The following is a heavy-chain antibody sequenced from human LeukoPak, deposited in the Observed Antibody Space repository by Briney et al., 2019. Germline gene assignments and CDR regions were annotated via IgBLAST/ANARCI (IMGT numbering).Heavy chain of an antibody. Sequence: GGTLRLSCAASGVTFSSYSMNWVRQAPGKGLEWVSYISSSSSTIYYADSVKGRFTISRDNAKNSLYLQMNSLRAEDTAVYYCARAPRYPPRVPGIHFDYWGQGTLVTVSS. V-gene: IGHV3-48*04. CDR2: ISSSSSTI. D-gene: IGHD1-14*01. CDR3: ARAPRYPPRVPGIHFDY. CDR1: GVTFSSYS. J-gene: IGHJ4*02.